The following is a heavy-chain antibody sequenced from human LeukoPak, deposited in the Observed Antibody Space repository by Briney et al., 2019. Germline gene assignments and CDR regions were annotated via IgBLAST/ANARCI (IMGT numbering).Heavy chain of an antibody. D-gene: IGHD4-23*01. CDR3: ARDYGGPPADAFDI. V-gene: IGHV1-18*01. Sequence: GASVKVSCKASGYSFTSYGISWVRQAPGQGLEWMGWISAYNGNTNYAQKLQGRVTMTTDTSTSTAYMELRSLRSDDTAVYYCARDYGGPPADAFDIWGQGTMVTVSS. CDR1: GYSFTSYG. J-gene: IGHJ3*02. CDR2: ISAYNGNT.